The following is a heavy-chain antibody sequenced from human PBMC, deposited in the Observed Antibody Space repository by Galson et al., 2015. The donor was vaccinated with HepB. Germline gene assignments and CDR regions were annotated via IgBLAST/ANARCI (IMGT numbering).Heavy chain of an antibody. CDR1: GFTFSSYA. V-gene: IGHV3-21*01. D-gene: IGHD1-1*01. J-gene: IGHJ6*02. CDR2: ISSSSSYI. CDR3: AREVQREGRKVGLRDDSSGMDV. Sequence: SLRLSCAASGFTFSSYAMSWVRQAPGKGLEWVSAISSSSSYIYYADSVKGRFTISRDNAKNSLYLQMNSLRAEDTAVYYCAREVQREGRKVGLRDDSSGMDVCVQGTPSTAS.